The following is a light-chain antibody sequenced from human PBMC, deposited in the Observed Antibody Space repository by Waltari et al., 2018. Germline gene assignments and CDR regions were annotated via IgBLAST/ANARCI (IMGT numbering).Light chain of an antibody. Sequence: EIMLSPYPRTLPFSSRERATTSSWARQSCGSSYLAWYQQKPGQAPRLLIYGASSRATGIPEGFSGSGSGTDFTLTISRLEPEDFVEYYCQQYSSSPRTFGQGTKVEIK. V-gene: IGKV3-20*01. CDR2: GAS. J-gene: IGKJ1*01. CDR3: QQYSSSPRT. CDR1: QSCGSSY.